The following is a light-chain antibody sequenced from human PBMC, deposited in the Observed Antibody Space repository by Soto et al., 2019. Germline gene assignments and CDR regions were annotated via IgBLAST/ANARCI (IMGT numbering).Light chain of an antibody. V-gene: IGKV3-20*01. CDR3: QQYGNSPWT. Sequence: EIVLTQSPGTLSLSPGERATLSCRASQTVSDTFLAWYQQKPGQAPRLLIYGASSRATGIPDRFSGSGSGTDFTLTISRLEPEDFVVYYCQQYGNSPWTFGQGTRVEIK. J-gene: IGKJ1*01. CDR2: GAS. CDR1: QTVSDTF.